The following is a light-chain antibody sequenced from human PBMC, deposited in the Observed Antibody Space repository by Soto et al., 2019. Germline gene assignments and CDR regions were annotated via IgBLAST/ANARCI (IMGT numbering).Light chain of an antibody. V-gene: IGLV1-44*01. J-gene: IGLJ1*01. CDR1: SSNIESHT. CDR3: TAWDDSLIGV. CDR2: SNN. Sequence: QPVLTQPPSASGTPGQRVTISCSGSSSNIESHTVNWYQQLPGTAPKLLIYSNNQRPSGVPDRFSGSKSGTSASLAISGLQSEDEADYYCTAWDDSLIGVFGTGTKLTVL.